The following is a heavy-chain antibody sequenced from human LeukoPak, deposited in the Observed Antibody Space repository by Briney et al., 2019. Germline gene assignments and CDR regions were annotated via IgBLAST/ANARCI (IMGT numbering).Heavy chain of an antibody. J-gene: IGHJ4*02. Sequence: GGSLRLSCSASGFTFSSYAMHWVRQAPGKGLEYVSAISSNGGSTYYADSVKGRFTISRDNSKNTLYLQMSSLRAEDAAVYYCARGTLTRDYYDSGAPDYWGQGTLVTVSS. CDR1: GFTFSSYA. V-gene: IGHV3-64D*09. CDR3: ARGTLTRDYYDSGAPDY. D-gene: IGHD3-22*01. CDR2: ISSNGGST.